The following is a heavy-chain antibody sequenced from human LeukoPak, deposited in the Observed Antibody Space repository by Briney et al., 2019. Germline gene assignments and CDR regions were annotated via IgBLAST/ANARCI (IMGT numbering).Heavy chain of an antibody. CDR2: IYHSGSS. D-gene: IGHD2-15*01. CDR3: ARVINCSGGSCYCYYMDV. V-gene: IGHV4-38-2*02. CDR1: GYSISSGYY. J-gene: IGHJ6*03. Sequence: SETLSLTCTVSGYSISSGYYWGWIRQPPGQGLEWIGNIYHSGSSYYNPSLKSRVTISVETSKNQFSLRLSSVTAADTAVYYCARVINCSGGSCYCYYMDVWGKGTTVTVSS.